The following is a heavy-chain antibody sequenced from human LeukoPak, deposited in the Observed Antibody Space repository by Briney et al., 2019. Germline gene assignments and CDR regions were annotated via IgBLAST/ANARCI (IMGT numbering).Heavy chain of an antibody. CDR1: GFTFRNYG. Sequence: SGGSLRLSSADSGFTFRNYGMHWVRQAPGEGLEWVAVISSDGSHKYYADSVKGRFTISRDNSKNSLYLQMNSLRVEDTAAYYRAKDLEYRFVWGGSYFDYWGQGTLVTVSS. J-gene: IGHJ4*02. CDR3: AKDLEYRFVWGGSYFDY. CDR2: ISSDGSHK. D-gene: IGHD2-8*01. V-gene: IGHV3-30*18.